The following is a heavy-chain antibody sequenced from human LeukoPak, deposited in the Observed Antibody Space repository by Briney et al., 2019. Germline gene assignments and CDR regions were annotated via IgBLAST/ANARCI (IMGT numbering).Heavy chain of an antibody. J-gene: IGHJ5*02. V-gene: IGHV1-2*04. CDR2: INPNSGGT. Sequence: ASVKVSCKASGYTFTGYYMHWVRQAPGQGLEWMGWINPNSGGTNYAQKFQGWVTMTRDTSISTAYMELRSLRSDDTAVYYCARGYYDFWSGFPNWFDPWGQGTLVTVSS. CDR3: ARGYYDFWSGFPNWFDP. CDR1: GYTFTGYY. D-gene: IGHD3-3*01.